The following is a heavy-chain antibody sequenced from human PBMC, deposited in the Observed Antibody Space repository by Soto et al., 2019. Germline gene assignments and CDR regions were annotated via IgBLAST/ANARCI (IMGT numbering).Heavy chain of an antibody. CDR2: ITPFFGTA. J-gene: IGHJ2*01. CDR3: AQTLGLAVAGPGRFDL. V-gene: IGHV1-69*12. CDR1: GGNFSNDA. D-gene: IGHD6-19*01. Sequence: QVQLVQSGAEVKKPGSSVKVSCKASGGNFSNDAISWVRQAPGQGLEWMGGITPFFGTANYAQKFQGRVTITADESMSTAYMELSRLRSEDTAVYYCAQTLGLAVAGPGRFDLWGRGTLVTVSS.